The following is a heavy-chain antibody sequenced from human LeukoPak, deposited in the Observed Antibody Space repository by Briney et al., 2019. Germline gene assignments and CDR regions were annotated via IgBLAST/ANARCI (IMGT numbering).Heavy chain of an antibody. V-gene: IGHV4-34*01. J-gene: IGHJ5*02. D-gene: IGHD2-2*01. CDR3: ARGRWLYCSSTSCYHNWFDP. CDR2: INHSGST. CDR1: GGSFSGYY. Sequence: PSETLSLTCAVYGGSFSGYYWSWIRQPPGKGLEWIGEINHSGSTNYNPSLKSRVTISVDTSKNQSSLKLSSVAAADTAVYYCARGRWLYCSSTSCYHNWFDPWGQGTLVTVSS.